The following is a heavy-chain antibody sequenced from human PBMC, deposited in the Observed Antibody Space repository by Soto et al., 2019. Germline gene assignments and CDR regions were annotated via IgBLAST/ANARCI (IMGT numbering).Heavy chain of an antibody. D-gene: IGHD1-1*01. J-gene: IGHJ4*02. V-gene: IGHV3-30-3*01. Sequence: QVQLVESGGGVVQPGRSLRLSYAASGFTFSSYAMHWVRQAPGKGLEWVAVISYDGSNKYYADSVKGRFTISRDNSKNTLYLQMNSLRAEDTAVYYCARAWNDQGAFDYWGQGTLVTVSS. CDR1: GFTFSSYA. CDR3: ARAWNDQGAFDY. CDR2: ISYDGSNK.